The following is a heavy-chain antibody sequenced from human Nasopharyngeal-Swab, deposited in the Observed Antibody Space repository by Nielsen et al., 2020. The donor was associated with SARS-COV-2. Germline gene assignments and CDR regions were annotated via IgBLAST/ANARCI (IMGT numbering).Heavy chain of an antibody. CDR3: ARASLGAERTSRAFDI. CDR2: ISSSSSTI. CDR1: GFTFSSYA. Sequence: GESLKISCAASGFTFSSYAMSWVRQAPGKGLEWVSYISSSSSTIYYADSVKGRFTISRDNAKNSLYLQMNSLRDEDTAVYYCARASLGAERTSRAFDIWGQGTMVTVSS. J-gene: IGHJ3*02. D-gene: IGHD3-16*01. V-gene: IGHV3-48*02.